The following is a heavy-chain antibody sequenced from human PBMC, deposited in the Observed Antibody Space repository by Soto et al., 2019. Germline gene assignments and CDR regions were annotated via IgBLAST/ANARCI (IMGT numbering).Heavy chain of an antibody. V-gene: IGHV3-73*01. CDR3: TRLYCGGDCDFDS. Sequence: LRLSCAASGFTFSGSAMHWVRQASGKGLEWVGRIRDKANSYATAYTASVKGRFTISRDDSKNTAYLQMNSLKTEDTAVYYCTRLYCGGDCDFDSWGQGTLVTVSS. CDR1: GFTFSGSA. D-gene: IGHD2-21*02. J-gene: IGHJ4*02. CDR2: IRDKANSYAT.